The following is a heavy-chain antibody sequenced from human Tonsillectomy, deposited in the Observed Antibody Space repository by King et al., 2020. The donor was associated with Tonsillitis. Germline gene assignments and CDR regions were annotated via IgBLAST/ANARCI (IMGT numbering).Heavy chain of an antibody. V-gene: IGHV3-23*04. CDR1: GFTFSSYA. CDR3: AKVGVVVVAASPGYVY. CDR2: ISGSGGST. Sequence: VQLVESGGGLVQPGGSLRLSCAASGFTFSSYAMSWVRQAPGKGLEWVSAISGSGGSTYYADSVKGRFTISRDNCKNTLYLQMNSLRAEDTAVYYCAKVGVVVVAASPGYVYWGQGTLVTVSS. J-gene: IGHJ4*02. D-gene: IGHD2-15*01.